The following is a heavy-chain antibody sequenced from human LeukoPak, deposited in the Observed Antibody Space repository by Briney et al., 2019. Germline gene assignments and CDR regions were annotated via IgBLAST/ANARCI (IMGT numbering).Heavy chain of an antibody. CDR3: AGSYYSPNDAFDI. CDR2: IYYSGST. J-gene: IGHJ3*02. CDR1: GGSISSYY. Sequence: SETQSLTCTVSGGSISSYYWSWIRQPPGKGLEWIEYIYYSGSTNYNPSLKSRVTISVDTSKNQFSLRLSSVTAADTAVYYCAGSYYSPNDAFDIWGQGTMVTVSS. V-gene: IGHV4-59*01. D-gene: IGHD1-26*01.